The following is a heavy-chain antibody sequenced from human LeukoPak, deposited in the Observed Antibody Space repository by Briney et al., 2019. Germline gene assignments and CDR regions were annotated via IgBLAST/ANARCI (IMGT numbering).Heavy chain of an antibody. J-gene: IGHJ6*02. CDR2: ISGSGGST. D-gene: IGHD2-2*01. Sequence: GGSLRLSCAASGFTFSSYAMSWVRQAPGKGLEWVSAISGSGGSTYYADSVKGRFTISRDNAKNTLYLQMNSLRAEDTAVYYCARDGEAGYCSSTSGRRGYYYYGMDVWGQGTTVTVSS. CDR1: GFTFSSYA. V-gene: IGHV3-23*01. CDR3: ARDGEAGYCSSTSGRRGYYYYGMDV.